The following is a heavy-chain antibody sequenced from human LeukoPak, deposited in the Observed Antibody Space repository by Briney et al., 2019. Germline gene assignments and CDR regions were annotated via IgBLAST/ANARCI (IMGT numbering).Heavy chain of an antibody. D-gene: IGHD3-9*01. Sequence: ASVKVSCKASGYTFTTYGISWVRQAPGQGLEWMGWIITYNGNTNYAQKLQGRVTMTTDTSTSTAYMELRSLTSDDTAVYYCARETYSNILTGTDYWGPGTLVTVSS. J-gene: IGHJ4*02. CDR3: ARETYSNILTGTDY. V-gene: IGHV1-18*01. CDR2: IITYNGNT. CDR1: GYTFTTYG.